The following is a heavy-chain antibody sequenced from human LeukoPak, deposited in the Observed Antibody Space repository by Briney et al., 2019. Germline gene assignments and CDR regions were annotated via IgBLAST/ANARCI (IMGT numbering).Heavy chain of an antibody. Sequence: ASVKVSCKASGGTFSSYAISWVRQAPGQGLEWMGRIIPILGIANYAQKFQGRVTITADKSTSTAYMELSSLRSEDTAVYYCARDRKPREIVVVPAAIPVDYYYYGMDVWGQGTTVTVSS. CDR3: ARDRKPREIVVVPAAIPVDYYYYGMDV. D-gene: IGHD2-2*02. CDR1: GGTFSSYA. CDR2: IIPILGIA. J-gene: IGHJ6*02. V-gene: IGHV1-69*04.